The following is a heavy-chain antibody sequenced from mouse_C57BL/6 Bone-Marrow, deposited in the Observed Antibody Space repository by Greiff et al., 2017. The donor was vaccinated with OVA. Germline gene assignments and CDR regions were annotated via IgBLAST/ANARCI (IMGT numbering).Heavy chain of an antibody. D-gene: IGHD2-14*01. CDR2: IYPGSGST. V-gene: IGHV1-55*01. J-gene: IGHJ3*01. CDR1: GYTFTSYW. CDR3: ARFYAYRGFAY. Sequence: LVESGAELVKPGASVKMSCKASGYTFTSYWITWVKQRPGQGLEWIGDIYPGSGSTNYNEKFKSKATLTVDTSSSTAYMQLSSLTSEDSAVYYCARFYAYRGFAYWGQGTLVTVSA.